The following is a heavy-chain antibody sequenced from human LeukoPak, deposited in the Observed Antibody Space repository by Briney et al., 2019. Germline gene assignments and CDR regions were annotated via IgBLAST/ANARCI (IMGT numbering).Heavy chain of an antibody. D-gene: IGHD3-10*01. J-gene: IGHJ4*02. CDR2: INQDDNEK. Sequence: PGGSLRLSCAASGFPFHNYWMTWVRQAPGKGLEWVANINQDDNEKYYLDSVKGRFTISRDNAETSLFLQMTSLRVEDTAIYYCARGLYGSGRRSLMAHWGPGTLVAVPS. CDR3: ARGLYGSGRRSLMAH. CDR1: GFPFHNYW. V-gene: IGHV3-7*01.